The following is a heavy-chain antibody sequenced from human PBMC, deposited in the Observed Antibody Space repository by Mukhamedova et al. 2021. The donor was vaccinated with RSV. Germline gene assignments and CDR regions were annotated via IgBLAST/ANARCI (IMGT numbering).Heavy chain of an antibody. Sequence: MHWVRQAPGKGLVWVSRINSDGSITSYTDSVKGRFTISRDNAKNTLYLQMNSLRAADTAVYYCARGYCSTTNCYNTAFDIWGQGT. V-gene: IGHV3-74*01. CDR3: ARGYCSTTNCYNTAFDI. J-gene: IGHJ3*02. D-gene: IGHD2-2*02. CDR2: INSDGSIT.